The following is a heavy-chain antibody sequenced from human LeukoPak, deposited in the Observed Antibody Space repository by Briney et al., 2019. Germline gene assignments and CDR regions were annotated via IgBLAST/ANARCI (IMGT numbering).Heavy chain of an antibody. J-gene: IGHJ6*03. CDR2: IYYSGST. V-gene: IGHV4-59*01. CDR3: ARGREHYYDSSGYYKEDYMDV. CDR1: GGSFSGYY. Sequence: SETLSLTCAVYGGSFSGYYWSWIRQPPGKGLEWIGYIYYSGSTNYNPSLKSRVTISVDTSKNQFSLKLSSVTAADTAVYYCARGREHYYDSSGYYKEDYMDVWGKGTTVTVSS. D-gene: IGHD3-22*01.